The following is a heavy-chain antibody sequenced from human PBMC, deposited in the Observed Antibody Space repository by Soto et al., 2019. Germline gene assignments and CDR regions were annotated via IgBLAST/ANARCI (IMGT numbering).Heavy chain of an antibody. J-gene: IGHJ4*02. CDR1: AGTFGNYA. V-gene: IGHV1-69*18. D-gene: IGHD1-20*01. CDR2: ITPMFGTT. CDR3: ARVALSGILLGGFDS. Sequence: QVQLVQSGAEVKKPGSSVKVSCKASAGTFGNYAITWVRQAPGQWLELMGTITPMFGTTYNAQKFKGRVTLTADESTSTAFMELSGLRSQDTAVYYCARVALSGILLGGFDSWGQGTLVTVSS.